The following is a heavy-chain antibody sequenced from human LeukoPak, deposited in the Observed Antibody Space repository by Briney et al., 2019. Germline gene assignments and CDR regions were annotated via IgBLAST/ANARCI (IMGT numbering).Heavy chain of an antibody. CDR3: ARGISTNWFDP. CDR2: IYYSGST. CDR1: GGSFSSCDEY. Sequence: SETLSLTCTVSGGSFSSCDEYWSWIRKPPGKGRLWIGYIYYSGSTNYNPSLKSRVTISVDTSKNQFSLKLSSVTAADTAVYYCARGISTNWFDPWGQGTLVTVSS. J-gene: IGHJ5*02. D-gene: IGHD2-2*01. V-gene: IGHV4-61*08.